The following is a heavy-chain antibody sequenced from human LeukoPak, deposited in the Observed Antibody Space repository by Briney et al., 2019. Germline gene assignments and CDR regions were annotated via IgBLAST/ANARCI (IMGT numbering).Heavy chain of an antibody. J-gene: IGHJ6*02. D-gene: IGHD3-10*01. CDR3: ARGRFGYGMDV. CDR2: IYYSGST. CDR1: GGSISSYY. Sequence: SETPSLTCTVSGGSISSYYWSWIRQPPGKGLEWIGYIYYSGSTNYNPSLKSRVTISVDTSKNQFSLKLSSVTAADTAVYYCARGRFGYGMDVWGQGTTVTVSS. V-gene: IGHV4-59*01.